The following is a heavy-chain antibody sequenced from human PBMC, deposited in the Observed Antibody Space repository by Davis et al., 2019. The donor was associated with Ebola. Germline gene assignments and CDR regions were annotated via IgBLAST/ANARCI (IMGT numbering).Heavy chain of an antibody. CDR3: ARVNCISTSCYGLDY. Sequence: SETLSLTCTVSGGSISSYYWSWIRQPPGKGLEWIGYIYYSGSTNYNPSLKSRVTISVDTSKNQFSLKLSSVTAADTAVYYCARVNCISTSCYGLDYWDQGTLVTVSS. V-gene: IGHV4-59*01. CDR2: IYYSGST. D-gene: IGHD2-2*01. J-gene: IGHJ4*02. CDR1: GGSISSYY.